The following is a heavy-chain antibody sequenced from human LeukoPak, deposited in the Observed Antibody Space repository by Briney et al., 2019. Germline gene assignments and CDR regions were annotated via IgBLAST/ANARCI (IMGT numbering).Heavy chain of an antibody. V-gene: IGHV3-23*01. J-gene: IGHJ4*02. Sequence: PGGSLRLSCAASGFTVSRNYMSWVRQAPGKGLEWVSLISGSGGTTYYADSVKGRFTISRDNSKNTLFLQMYSLRAEDTAAYYCAKPREYSSTWFGVDHWGQGSLVTVSS. D-gene: IGHD6-13*01. CDR3: AKPREYSSTWFGVDH. CDR2: ISGSGGTT. CDR1: GFTVSRNY.